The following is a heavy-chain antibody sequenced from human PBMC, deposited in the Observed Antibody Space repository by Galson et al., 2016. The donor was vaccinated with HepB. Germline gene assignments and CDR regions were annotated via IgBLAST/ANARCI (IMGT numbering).Heavy chain of an antibody. V-gene: IGHV5-51*01. D-gene: IGHD3-3*01. CDR3: ARRLSPYDVWSGSNWFDP. CDR2: IYPEDSDT. J-gene: IGHJ5*02. CDR1: GYSFSSYW. Sequence: QSGAEVKKPGESLKISCKGSGYSFSSYWIAWVRQMPGKGLEWMGIIYPEDSDTTYSPSFQGQVTISADKSISTAYLQWRSLKASDTAMYYCARRLSPYDVWSGSNWFDPWGQGTLVTVSS.